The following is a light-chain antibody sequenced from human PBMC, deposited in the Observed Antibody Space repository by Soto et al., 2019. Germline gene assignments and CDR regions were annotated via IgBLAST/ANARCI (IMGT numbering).Light chain of an antibody. Sequence: DIQMTQSPSSLSASVGDRVTITCRASQSISSYLHWYQQKPGKAPKLLIYAASSLESGVPSRFCRSGSETDFPLSIIRLQLDDVATYDCQQSYSTPWTFGQGTMFDIK. CDR3: QQSYSTPWT. J-gene: IGKJ1*01. CDR2: AAS. V-gene: IGKV1-39*01. CDR1: QSISSY.